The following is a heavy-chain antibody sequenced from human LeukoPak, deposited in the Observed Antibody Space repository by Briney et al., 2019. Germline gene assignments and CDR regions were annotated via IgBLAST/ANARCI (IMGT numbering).Heavy chain of an antibody. D-gene: IGHD3-22*01. Sequence: PGGSLRLSCSASGFTFSTSGLSWVRQAPGKGLEWVSSIGGTGTDTYYAASVKGRFTISRDNSKNTLYLQMNSLRAEDTAVYYCARDVPAYYYDSSGYTDAFDIWGQGTMVTVSS. J-gene: IGHJ3*02. CDR3: ARDVPAYYYDSSGYTDAFDI. V-gene: IGHV3-23*01. CDR2: IGGTGTDT. CDR1: GFTFSTSG.